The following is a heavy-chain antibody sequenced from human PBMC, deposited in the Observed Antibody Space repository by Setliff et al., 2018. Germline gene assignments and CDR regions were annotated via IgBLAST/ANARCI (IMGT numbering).Heavy chain of an antibody. CDR2: INHSASS. Sequence: PSETLSLTCAVYGGSFSGYYCSWIRQPPGTGLEWIGEINHSASSNDNPSLKSRISISVDTSTNQFSVKLSFVTAADTAVYYCARGKVLYDYVWGSYRYEDYYYGMDVWGQGTTVTVSS. D-gene: IGHD3-16*02. CDR1: GGSFSGYY. V-gene: IGHV4-34*01. J-gene: IGHJ6*02. CDR3: ARGKVLYDYVWGSYRYEDYYYGMDV.